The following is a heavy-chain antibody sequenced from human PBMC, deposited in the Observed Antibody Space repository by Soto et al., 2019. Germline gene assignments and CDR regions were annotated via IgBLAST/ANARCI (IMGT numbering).Heavy chain of an antibody. CDR1: GGSISSYY. Sequence: SETLSLTCTVSGGSISSYYWSWIRQPPGKGLEWIGYIYYSGSTNYNPSLKSRVTISVDTSKNQFSLKLSSVTAADTAVYYCARDLRDCTNGVCYRQIDYWGQGTLVTVSS. CDR2: IYYSGST. J-gene: IGHJ4*02. CDR3: ARDLRDCTNGVCYRQIDY. V-gene: IGHV4-59*12. D-gene: IGHD2-8*01.